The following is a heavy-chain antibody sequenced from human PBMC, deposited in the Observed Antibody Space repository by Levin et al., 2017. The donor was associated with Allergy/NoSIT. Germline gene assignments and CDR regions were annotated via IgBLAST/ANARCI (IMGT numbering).Heavy chain of an antibody. D-gene: IGHD1-26*01. CDR1: GFTFDHSA. CDR3: AKATGAGSYFGGFEH. CDR2: ISWNSDTI. J-gene: IGHJ4*01. V-gene: IGHV3-9*01. Sequence: LSLPCAASGFTFDHSAMHWVRQAPGKGLEWVSSISWNSDTIAYADSVKGRFTISRDSAEKSVYLQMNSLRGEDTALYYCAKATGAGSYFGGFEHWGQGTLVTVSS.